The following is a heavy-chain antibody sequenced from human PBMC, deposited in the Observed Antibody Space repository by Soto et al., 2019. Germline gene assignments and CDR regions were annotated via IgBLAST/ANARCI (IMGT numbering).Heavy chain of an antibody. V-gene: IGHV4-59*01. Sequence: SETLSLTCTVSGGSISSYYWSWIRQPPGKGLEWMGYFYYSGSTNYIPSLKSRVTISVDTSKNQFSLKLSSVTAADTAVYYCARGYGDYEYYFDYWGQGTLVTVSS. D-gene: IGHD4-17*01. CDR3: ARGYGDYEYYFDY. J-gene: IGHJ4*02. CDR2: FYYSGST. CDR1: GGSISSYY.